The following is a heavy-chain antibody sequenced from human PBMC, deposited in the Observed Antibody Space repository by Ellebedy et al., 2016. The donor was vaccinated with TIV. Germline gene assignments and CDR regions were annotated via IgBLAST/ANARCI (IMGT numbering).Heavy chain of an antibody. Sequence: PGGSLRLSCAASGLTVNGNYMNWVRQTPGKGLEWVALLYADGTTHYTDSVRGRFTISRDSSTNTLFLQMNRLRPEDTAVYYCATDPTVTTATYFDNWGQGTLVTVSS. V-gene: IGHV3-53*01. CDR3: ATDPTVTTATYFDN. CDR1: GLTVNGNY. CDR2: LYADGTT. D-gene: IGHD4-17*01. J-gene: IGHJ4*02.